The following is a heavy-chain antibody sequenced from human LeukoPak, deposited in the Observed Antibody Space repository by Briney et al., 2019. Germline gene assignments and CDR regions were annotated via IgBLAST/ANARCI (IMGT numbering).Heavy chain of an antibody. CDR2: ISSSGSTI. D-gene: IGHD1-20*01. CDR3: ARRRYNWNANDY. V-gene: IGHV3-11*01. Sequence: GGSLRLSCAASGFTFSDYYMSWIRQAPGKGLEWVSYISSSGSTIYYADSVKGRFTIPRDNAKNSLYLQMNSLRAEDTAVYYCARRRYNWNANDYWGQGTLVTVSS. J-gene: IGHJ4*02. CDR1: GFTFSDYY.